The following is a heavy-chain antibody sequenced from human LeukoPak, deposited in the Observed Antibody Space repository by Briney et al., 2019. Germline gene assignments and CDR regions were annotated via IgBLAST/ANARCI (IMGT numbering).Heavy chain of an antibody. CDR1: GGSISSYY. J-gene: IGHJ4*02. Sequence: SETLSLTCTVSGGSISSYYWSWIRQPAGKGLEWIGRIYTSGSTNYNPSLKSRLTMSVDTAKRQFSLRLTSVTAADTALYYCARDIDDVGALLDFRGQGTLVTVSS. D-gene: IGHD1-26*01. CDR3: ARDIDDVGALLDF. V-gene: IGHV4-4*07. CDR2: IYTSGST.